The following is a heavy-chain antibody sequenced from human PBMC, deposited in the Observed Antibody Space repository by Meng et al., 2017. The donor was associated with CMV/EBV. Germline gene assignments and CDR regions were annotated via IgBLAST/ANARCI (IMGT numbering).Heavy chain of an antibody. J-gene: IGHJ5*02. V-gene: IGHV1-8*01. Sequence: ASVKVSCKASGYTFTSYDINWVRQATGQGLEWMGWMNPNSGNTGYAQKFQGRVTMTRNTSISTAYMELSSLRSEDTAVYYCARGNIVVVPAAIGWFDPWGQGTLVTVSS. D-gene: IGHD2-2*01. CDR2: MNPNSGNT. CDR3: ARGNIVVVPAAIGWFDP. CDR1: GYTFTSYD.